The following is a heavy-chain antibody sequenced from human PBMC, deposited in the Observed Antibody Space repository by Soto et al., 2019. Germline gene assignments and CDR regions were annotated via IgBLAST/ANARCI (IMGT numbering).Heavy chain of an antibody. D-gene: IGHD3-3*01. CDR2: MNPNSGNT. Sequence: ASVKVSCKASGYTFTSYDINWVRQATGQGLEWMGWMNPNSGNTGYAQKFQGRVTMTRNTSISTAYMELSSLRSEDTAVYYCASGRLRTIFGVVIIWFDPWGQGTLVTVSS. V-gene: IGHV1-8*01. J-gene: IGHJ5*02. CDR1: GYTFTSYD. CDR3: ASGRLRTIFGVVIIWFDP.